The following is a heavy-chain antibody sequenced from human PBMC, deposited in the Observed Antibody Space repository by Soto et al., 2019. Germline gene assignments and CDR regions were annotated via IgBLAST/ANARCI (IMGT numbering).Heavy chain of an antibody. J-gene: IGHJ4*02. CDR2: INSDGSST. D-gene: IGHD6-6*01. CDR3: ARGSPPYYSSSSGPFDY. V-gene: IGHV3-74*01. Sequence: PGGSLRLSCAASGFTFSSYWMHWVRQAPGKGLVWVSRINSDGSSTSYADSVKGRFTISRDNAKNTLYLQMNSLRAEDTAVYYCARGSPPYYSSSSGPFDYWGQGTLVTVSS. CDR1: GFTFSSYW.